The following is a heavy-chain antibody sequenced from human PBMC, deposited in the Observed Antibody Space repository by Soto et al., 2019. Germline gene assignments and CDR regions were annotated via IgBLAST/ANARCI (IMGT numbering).Heavy chain of an antibody. Sequence: EVQLVESGGGLVQPGRSLRLSCAASGFTFDDYAMHWVRQAPGKGLEWVSGISWNSGSIGYADSVKGRFTISRDNATHSPYLQMNRLCAEDTAMYSCAKSMVRRVIPNYNCFDCWCKGTLVTVSS. CDR3: AKSMVRRVIPNYNCFDC. J-gene: IGHJ5*01. V-gene: IGHV3-9*01. CDR1: GFTFDDYA. D-gene: IGHD3-10*01. CDR2: ISWNSGSI.